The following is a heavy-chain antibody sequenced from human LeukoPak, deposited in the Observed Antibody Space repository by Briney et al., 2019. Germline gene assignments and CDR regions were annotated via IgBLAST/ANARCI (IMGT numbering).Heavy chain of an antibody. V-gene: IGHV1-46*01. CDR1: GYTFTSYY. CDR2: INPSGGST. Sequence: ASVKVSCNASGYTFTSYYMHWVRQAPGQGLEWMGIINPSGGSTSYAQKFQGRVTMTRDMSTSTVYMELSSLRSEDTAVYYCAREDPMTRAFDIWGQGTMVTVSS. J-gene: IGHJ3*02. CDR3: AREDPMTRAFDI. D-gene: IGHD3-22*01.